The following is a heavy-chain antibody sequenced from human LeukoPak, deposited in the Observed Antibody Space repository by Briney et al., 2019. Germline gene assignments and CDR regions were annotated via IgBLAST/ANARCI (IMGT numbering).Heavy chain of an antibody. CDR2: ISGSGGST. Sequence: GGSLRLSCAASGFTFSSYAMSWVRQAPGKGLEWVSAISGSGGSTYYADSVKGRFTISRDNSKNTLYLQMNSLRAEDTAVNYCAKDSRGSYYYAYFQHWGQGTLVTVSS. CDR3: AKDSRGSYYYAYFQH. CDR1: GFTFSSYA. D-gene: IGHD1-26*01. V-gene: IGHV3-23*01. J-gene: IGHJ1*01.